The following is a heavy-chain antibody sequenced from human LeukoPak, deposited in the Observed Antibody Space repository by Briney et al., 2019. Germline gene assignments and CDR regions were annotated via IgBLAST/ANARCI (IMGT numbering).Heavy chain of an antibody. D-gene: IGHD1-26*01. Sequence: ASVKVSCKASGYTFTSYGITWVRQAPGQGLEWMGWISAYNGNTNYAQELQGRVTMTTDTSTGIVYMDLRSLRSDDTAVYYCARAGFITYSGTYYADYWGQGTLVTVSS. CDR2: ISAYNGNT. J-gene: IGHJ4*02. V-gene: IGHV1-18*01. CDR3: ARAGFITYSGTYYADY. CDR1: GYTFTSYG.